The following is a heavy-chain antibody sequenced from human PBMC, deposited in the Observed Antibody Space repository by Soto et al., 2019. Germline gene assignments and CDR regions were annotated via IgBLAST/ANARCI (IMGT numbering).Heavy chain of an antibody. V-gene: IGHV3-48*01. CDR3: ARDQDGHY. CDR1: GFTFSSYS. Sequence: GGSLRLSCAASGFTFSSYSMNWVRQAPGKGLEWVSYISSSSSTIYYADSVKGRFTISRDNAKNSLYLQMNSLRAEDTAVYYCARDQDGHYWGQGTLVTVSS. CDR2: ISSSSSTI. J-gene: IGHJ4*02.